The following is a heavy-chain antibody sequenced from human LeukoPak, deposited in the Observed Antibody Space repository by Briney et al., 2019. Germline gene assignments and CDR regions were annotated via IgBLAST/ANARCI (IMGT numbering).Heavy chain of an antibody. CDR2: IKSDGSST. J-gene: IGHJ4*02. Sequence: QSGGSLRLSCAASGFTFSRYWMHWVRQAPGKGLVWVSRIKSDGSSTNYADCVKGRFTISRDNAKNALYLQMNSLRAEDTAVYYCARDGYNSDFGDYWGQGTLVTVSS. D-gene: IGHD5-24*01. CDR1: GFTFSRYW. CDR3: ARDGYNSDFGDY. V-gene: IGHV3-74*01.